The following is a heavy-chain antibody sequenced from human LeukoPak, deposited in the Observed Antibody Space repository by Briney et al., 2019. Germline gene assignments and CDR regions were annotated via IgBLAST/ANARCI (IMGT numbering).Heavy chain of an antibody. V-gene: IGHV1-2*02. CDR2: INPNSGGT. J-gene: IGHJ4*02. CDR3: ARDPGGIAVAGCLD. D-gene: IGHD6-19*01. CDR1: GYTFTSHG. Sequence: ASVKVSCKASGYTFTSHGISWVRQAPGQGLEWMGWINPNSGGTNYAQKFQGRVTMTRDTSVSTAYMELSRLRSDDTAVYFCARDPGGIAVAGCLDWGQGTLVTVSS.